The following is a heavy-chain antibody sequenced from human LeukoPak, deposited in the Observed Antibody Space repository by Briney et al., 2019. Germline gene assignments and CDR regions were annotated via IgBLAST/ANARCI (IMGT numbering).Heavy chain of an antibody. J-gene: IGHJ3*02. CDR1: GGTFSSYA. V-gene: IGHV1-69*13. CDR3: ASAVSGIAVAGTGLEAFDI. CDR2: IIPIFGTA. Sequence: SLTVSCKASGGTFSSYAINWMRQAPGQGLEWIGGIIPIFGTANYAQKFQGRVTITADESTSTAYMELSSLRSEDTAVYYCASAVSGIAVAGTGLEAFDIWGQGTMVTVSS. D-gene: IGHD6-19*01.